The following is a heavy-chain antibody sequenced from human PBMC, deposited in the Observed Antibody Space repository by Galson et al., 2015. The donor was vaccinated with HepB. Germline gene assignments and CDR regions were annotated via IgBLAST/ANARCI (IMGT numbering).Heavy chain of an antibody. Sequence: SVKVSCKASGYTFTSYYMHWVRQAPGQGLEWMGIVNPSGGSTSYAQKFQGRVTMTRDTSTSTVYMELSSLRSEDTAVYYCARDGEAGTDYDFWSGPPMVPNYYYYYMDVWGKGTTVTVSS. CDR3: ARDGEAGTDYDFWSGPPMVPNYYYYYMDV. D-gene: IGHD3-3*01. V-gene: IGHV1-46*01. CDR2: VNPSGGST. J-gene: IGHJ6*03. CDR1: GYTFTSYY.